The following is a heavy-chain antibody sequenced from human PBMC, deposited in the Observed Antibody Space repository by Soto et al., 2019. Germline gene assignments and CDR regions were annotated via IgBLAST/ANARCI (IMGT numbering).Heavy chain of an antibody. CDR1: GFTLTSYS. CDR3: VRERGLSSYYGMDV. J-gene: IGHJ6*02. D-gene: IGHD3-10*01. CDR2: ISSSSSHI. Sequence: LRLSCAASGFTLTSYSMNWVRQASGKGLEWVSSISSSSSHIYYADSVKGRFTISRDNARNSLYLQMNSLRAEDTAVYYCVRERGLSSYYGMDVWGQGTTVTVSS. V-gene: IGHV3-21*01.